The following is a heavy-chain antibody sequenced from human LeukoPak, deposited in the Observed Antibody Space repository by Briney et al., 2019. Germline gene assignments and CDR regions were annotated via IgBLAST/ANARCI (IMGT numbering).Heavy chain of an antibody. CDR2: IYYSGST. J-gene: IGHJ4*02. V-gene: IGHV4-59*01. Sequence: PSETLSLTCTVSGDSISGFYWSWIRQPPGKGLEWIGYIYYSGSTNYNPSLKSRVTISVDTSKNQFSLKLTSVTAADTAVYYCASGATLNSPSTYWGQGTLVTVSS. CDR3: ASGATLNSPSTY. D-gene: IGHD1-26*01. CDR1: GDSISGFY.